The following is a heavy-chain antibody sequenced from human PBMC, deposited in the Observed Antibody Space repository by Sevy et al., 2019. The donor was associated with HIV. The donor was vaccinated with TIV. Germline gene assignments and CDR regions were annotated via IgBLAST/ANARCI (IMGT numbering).Heavy chain of an antibody. CDR1: GGTFSSYA. CDR2: IIPIFGTA. CDR3: ARGTYYYGSGSYPNWFDP. D-gene: IGHD3-10*01. V-gene: IGHV1-69*13. Sequence: ASVKVSCKASGGTFSSYAISWVRQAPGQGLEWMGRIIPIFGTANYAQKFQGRVTITAHESTSTADMELSSLRSEDTAVYYCARGTYYYGSGSYPNWFDPWGQGTLVTVSS. J-gene: IGHJ5*02.